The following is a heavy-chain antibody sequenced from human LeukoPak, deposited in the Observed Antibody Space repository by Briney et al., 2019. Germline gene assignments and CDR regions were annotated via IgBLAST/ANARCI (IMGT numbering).Heavy chain of an antibody. D-gene: IGHD3-10*01. V-gene: IGHV3-33*06. CDR1: GFTFSSYG. CDR3: AKDGRPYGSGSPNYFDY. J-gene: IGHJ4*02. CDR2: IWYDGSNK. Sequence: PGGSLRLSCAASGFTFSSYGMHWVRQAPGKGLEWVAVIWYDGSNKCYADSVKGRFTISRDNSKNTLYLQMNSLRAEDTAVYYCAKDGRPYGSGSPNYFDYWGQGTLVTVSS.